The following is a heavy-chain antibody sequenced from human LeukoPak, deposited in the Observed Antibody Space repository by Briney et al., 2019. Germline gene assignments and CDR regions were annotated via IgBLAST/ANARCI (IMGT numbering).Heavy chain of an antibody. CDR2: ISWNSGSI. J-gene: IGHJ6*03. CDR1: GFTFDDYA. V-gene: IGHV3-9*01. CDR3: AKDNKEVGYYYYYMDV. Sequence: GGSLRLSCAASGFTFDDYAMHWVRQAPGKGLEWVSGISWNSGSIGYADSVKGRFTISRDNAKNSLYLQMNTLRAEDTAMYYSAKDNKEVGYYYYYMDVWGKGTTVTVSS.